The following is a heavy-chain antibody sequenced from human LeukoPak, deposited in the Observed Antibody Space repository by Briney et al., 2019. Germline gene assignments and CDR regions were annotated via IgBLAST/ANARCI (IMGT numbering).Heavy chain of an antibody. Sequence: VASVKVSCKASGYPFISTGINWLRQAPGHGLEWMGWISPYNGNTNFAQHFQNRLSLTTDTSSRTSFMELRSLTYEDTATYYCARDHGGFWSGSAGFWGQGTLLTVSS. CDR2: ISPYNGNT. CDR1: GYPFISTG. D-gene: IGHD3-3*01. J-gene: IGHJ4*02. CDR3: ARDHGGFWSGSAGF. V-gene: IGHV1-18*01.